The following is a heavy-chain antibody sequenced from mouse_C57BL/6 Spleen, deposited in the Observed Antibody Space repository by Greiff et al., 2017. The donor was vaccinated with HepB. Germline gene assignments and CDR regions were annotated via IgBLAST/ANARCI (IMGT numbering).Heavy chain of an antibody. J-gene: IGHJ4*01. D-gene: IGHD2-3*01. CDR3: ARCPLHDGYGAMDY. Sequence: QVQLQQPGAELVKPGASVKLSCKASGYTFTSYWMQWVKQRPGQGLEWIGEIDPSDSYTNYNQKFKGKATLTVDTSSSTAYMQLSSLTSEDSAVYYCARCPLHDGYGAMDYWGQGTSVTVSS. CDR2: IDPSDSYT. CDR1: GYTFTSYW. V-gene: IGHV1-50*01.